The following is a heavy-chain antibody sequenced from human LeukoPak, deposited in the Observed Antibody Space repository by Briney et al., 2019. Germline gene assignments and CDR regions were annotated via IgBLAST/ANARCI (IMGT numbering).Heavy chain of an antibody. V-gene: IGHV4-4*07. J-gene: IGHJ4*02. CDR2: IYTSGST. Sequence: PSETLSLTCTVSGGSISSYYWSWIRQPAGKGLGWIGRIYTSGSTNYNPSLKSRVTMSVDTSKNQFSLKLSSVTAADTAVYYCARDMGRDGFNWGQGTLVTVSS. D-gene: IGHD5-24*01. CDR1: GGSISSYY. CDR3: ARDMGRDGFN.